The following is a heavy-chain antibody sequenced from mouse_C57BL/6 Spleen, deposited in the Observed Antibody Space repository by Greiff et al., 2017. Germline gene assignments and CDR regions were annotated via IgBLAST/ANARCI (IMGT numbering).Heavy chain of an antibody. V-gene: IGHV1-80*01. J-gene: IGHJ2*01. Sequence: QVQLKQSGAELVKPGASVKISCKASGYAFSSYWMNWVKQRPGKGLEWIGQIYPGDGDTNYNGKFKGKATLTADKSSSTAYMQLSSLTSEDSAVYFCARQGGSSHFDYWGQGTTLTVSS. CDR3: ARQGGSSHFDY. CDR2: IYPGDGDT. CDR1: GYAFSSYW. D-gene: IGHD1-1*01.